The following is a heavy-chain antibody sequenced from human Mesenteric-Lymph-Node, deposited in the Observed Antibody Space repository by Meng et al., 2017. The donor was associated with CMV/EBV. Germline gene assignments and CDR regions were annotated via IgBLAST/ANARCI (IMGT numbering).Heavy chain of an antibody. D-gene: IGHD1-14*01. CDR3: AKDRTPVAHYNWFDP. Sequence: SGFTFSDYAMHWVRQAPGKVLEWVAVISYDGSNKYYADSVKGRFTISRDNSKNTLYLQMNSLRAEDTAVYYCAKDRTPVAHYNWFDPWGQGTLVTVSS. CDR1: GFTFSDYA. CDR2: ISYDGSNK. J-gene: IGHJ5*02. V-gene: IGHV3-30-3*02.